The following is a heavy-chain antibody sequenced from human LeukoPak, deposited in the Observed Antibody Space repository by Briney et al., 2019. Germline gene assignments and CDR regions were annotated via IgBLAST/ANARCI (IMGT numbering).Heavy chain of an antibody. CDR1: GFTFSGYR. V-gene: IGHV3-7*03. D-gene: IGHD3-3*01. Sequence: PGGSLRLSCAASGFTFSGYRMSWVRQAPGKGLQWVANIKQDGSEKYYVDSVKARFTISRDNTKNSLYLQMNSLRAEDTAVYYCARFWLGLDYWGQGFLVTVSS. CDR3: ARFWLGLDY. CDR2: IKQDGSEK. J-gene: IGHJ4*02.